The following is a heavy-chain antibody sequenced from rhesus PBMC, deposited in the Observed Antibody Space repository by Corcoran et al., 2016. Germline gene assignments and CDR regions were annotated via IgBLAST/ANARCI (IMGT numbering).Heavy chain of an antibody. CDR3: AKGGDSGYGDDAFDC. J-gene: IGHJ3*01. Sequence: EVQLVETGGGLVQPGGSLKLSCAASGFTFSSYGMSWVRQAPGKGLEWVSAINSGGGRNNNEDSVKGRCTISRDNSKNTLSRQMNSLRAEDTAVYYCAKGGDSGYGDDAFDCWGQGLRVTVSS. V-gene: IGHV3S5*01. CDR2: INSGGGRN. D-gene: IGHD5-30*01. CDR1: GFTFSSYG.